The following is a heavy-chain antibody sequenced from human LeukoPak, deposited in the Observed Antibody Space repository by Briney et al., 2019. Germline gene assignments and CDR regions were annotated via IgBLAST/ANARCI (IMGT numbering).Heavy chain of an antibody. CDR2: IYPGDSDT. V-gene: IGHV5-51*01. CDR1: GYSFTSYW. CDR3: ARGGYDSSGFYLDKYYFDY. Sequence: GESLKISCKGSGYSFTSYWIGWVRQMPGEGLEWMGIIYPGDSDTRYSPSFQGQVTISADKSTSTAYLQWSSLKASDTAMYYCARGGYDSSGFYLDKYYFDYWGQGTLVTVSS. D-gene: IGHD3-22*01. J-gene: IGHJ4*02.